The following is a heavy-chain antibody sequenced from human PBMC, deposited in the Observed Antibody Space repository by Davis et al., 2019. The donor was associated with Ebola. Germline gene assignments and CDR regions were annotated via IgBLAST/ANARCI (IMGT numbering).Heavy chain of an antibody. CDR3: ARDSSGWAGY. D-gene: IGHD6-19*01. CDR2: IYSGGST. CDR1: GFTVSSNY. J-gene: IGHJ4*02. Sequence: GESLKISCAASGFTVSSNYMSWVRQAPGKGLEWVSVIYSGGSTYYADSVKGRFTISRDNSKNTLYLQMNSLRAEDTAVYYCARDSSGWAGYWGQGALVTVSS. V-gene: IGHV3-53*01.